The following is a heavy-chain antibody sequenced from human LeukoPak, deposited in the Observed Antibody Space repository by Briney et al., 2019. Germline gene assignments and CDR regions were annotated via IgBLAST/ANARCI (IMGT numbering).Heavy chain of an antibody. CDR3: ARGHSGYAWFDP. J-gene: IGHJ5*02. CDR1: GGSFSSYY. CDR2: IYYSGST. Sequence: SETLSLTCTVYGGSFSSYYWSWIRQAPGKGLEWIGYIYYSGSTNYNPSLKSRVIISVETSKNQFSLKLSSVTAADTAVYYCARGHSGYAWFDPWGQGTLVTVSS. V-gene: IGHV4-59*01. D-gene: IGHD5-12*01.